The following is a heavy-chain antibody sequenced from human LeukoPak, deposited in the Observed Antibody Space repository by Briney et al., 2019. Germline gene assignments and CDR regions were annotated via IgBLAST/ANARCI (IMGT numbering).Heavy chain of an antibody. CDR3: AMVVAGYYFDY. J-gene: IGHJ4*02. V-gene: IGHV3-48*03. CDR2: ISSSGTTI. Sequence: GGSLRLSCAASGFTFSSYEMNWVRQAPGKGLEWVSYISSSGTTIYYADSVKGRFTISRDNARNSLYLQMNSLRAEDTAFYYCAMVVAGYYFDYWGQGILVTVSS. D-gene: IGHD2-15*01. CDR1: GFTFSSYE.